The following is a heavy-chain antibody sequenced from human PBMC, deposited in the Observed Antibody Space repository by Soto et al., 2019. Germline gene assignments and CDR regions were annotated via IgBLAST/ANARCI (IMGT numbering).Heavy chain of an antibody. CDR1: GGSISSGGYY. J-gene: IGHJ6*02. V-gene: IGHV4-31*03. CDR2: IYYSGST. Sequence: QVQLQESGPGLVKPSQTLSLTCTVSGGSISSGGYYWSWIRQHPGKGLEWIGYIYYSGSTYYNPXXKSRVTLSVDXXKXQXXLKLSSVTAADTAVYYCAGTGVAPVRGHYSYGMDVWGQGTTVTVSS. D-gene: IGHD3-3*01. CDR3: AGTGVAPVRGHYSYGMDV.